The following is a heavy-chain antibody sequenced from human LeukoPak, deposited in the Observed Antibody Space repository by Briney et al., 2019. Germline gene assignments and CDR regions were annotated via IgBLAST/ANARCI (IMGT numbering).Heavy chain of an antibody. CDR3: ARDWVPRGKILGYCSGGSCYFDY. CDR1: GFTFSSYE. V-gene: IGHV3-48*03. D-gene: IGHD2-15*01. J-gene: IGHJ4*02. CDR2: ISSSGSTI. Sequence: PGGSLRLSCAASGFTFSSYEMTWVRQAPGKGLEWVSYISSSGSTIYYADSVKGRFTISRDNAKNSLYLQMNSLRAEDTAVYYCARDWVPRGKILGYCSGGSCYFDYWGQGTLVTVS.